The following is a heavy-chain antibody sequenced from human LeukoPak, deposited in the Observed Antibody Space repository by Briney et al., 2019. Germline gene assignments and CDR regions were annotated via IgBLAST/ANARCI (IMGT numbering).Heavy chain of an antibody. CDR3: AINYSLDY. J-gene: IGHJ4*02. V-gene: IGHV3-23*01. D-gene: IGHD2-21*01. Sequence: PGGSLRLSCVASGITFNNYAMSWVRQGPGMGLEWVSSISGAGGSTYYADSVKGRFTISRDNSKKTLYLEMSSLRAEGAAVYHCAINYSLDYWGQGTLVTVSS. CDR2: ISGAGGST. CDR1: GITFNNYA.